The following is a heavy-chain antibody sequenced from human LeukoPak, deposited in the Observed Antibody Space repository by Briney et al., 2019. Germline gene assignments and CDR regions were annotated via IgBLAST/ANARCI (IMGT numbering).Heavy chain of an antibody. Sequence: GGSLRLSCAASGFTFSSYEMNWVRQAPGMGLVWVSRINERGTDSMYAESVKGRFTISRDNAKNTVYLQMNSLRAEDTAVYYCARLSGYCDYWGQGTLVTVSS. J-gene: IGHJ4*02. D-gene: IGHD3-22*01. CDR1: GFTFSSYE. CDR3: ARLSGYCDY. CDR2: INERGTDS. V-gene: IGHV3-74*03.